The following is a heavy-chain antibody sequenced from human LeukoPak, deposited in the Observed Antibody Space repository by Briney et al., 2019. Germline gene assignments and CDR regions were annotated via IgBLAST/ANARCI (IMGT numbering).Heavy chain of an antibody. CDR1: GYTFTGYY. CDR3: ARGSDYEDAFDI. CDR2: INPNSGGT. Sequence: ASVKVSCKASGYTFTGYYMHWVRQAPGQGLEWMGWINPNSGGTNYAQKFQGRVTRTRDTSISTAYMELSRLRSDDTAVYYCARGSDYEDAFDIWGQGTMVTVSS. J-gene: IGHJ3*02. D-gene: IGHD4-17*01. V-gene: IGHV1-2*02.